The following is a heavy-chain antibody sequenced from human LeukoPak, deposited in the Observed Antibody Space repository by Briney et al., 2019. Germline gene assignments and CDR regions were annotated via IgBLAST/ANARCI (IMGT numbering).Heavy chain of an antibody. CDR3: ARGLAYSSSPYYFDY. V-gene: IGHV4-34*01. J-gene: IGHJ4*02. D-gene: IGHD6-6*01. Sequence: SETLSLTCAVYGGSFSGYYWSWIRQPPGKGLEWIGEINHSGSTNYNPSLKSRVTILVDTSKNQFSLKLSSVTAADTAVYYCARGLAYSSSPYYFDYWGQGTLVTVSS. CDR2: INHSGST. CDR1: GGSFSGYY.